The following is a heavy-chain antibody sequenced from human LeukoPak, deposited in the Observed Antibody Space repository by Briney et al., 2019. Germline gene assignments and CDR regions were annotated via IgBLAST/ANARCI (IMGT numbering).Heavy chain of an antibody. V-gene: IGHV4-39*07. CDR2: IYYSGST. D-gene: IGHD7-27*01. J-gene: IGHJ3*02. CDR3: ARLFQNWADNDAFDI. Sequence: SETLSLTCTVSGGSISSSSYYWGWIRQPPGKGLEWIGSIYYSGSTYYNPSLKSRVTISVDTSKNQFSLKLSSVTAADTAVYYCARLFQNWADNDAFDIWGQGTMVTVSS. CDR1: GGSISSSSYY.